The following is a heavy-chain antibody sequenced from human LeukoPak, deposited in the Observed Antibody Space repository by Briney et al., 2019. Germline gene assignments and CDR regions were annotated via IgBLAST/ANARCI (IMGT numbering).Heavy chain of an antibody. Sequence: PGRSLRLSCAASGFTSSYYAIHWVRQAPGKGLEWVALIWSEGSNKYFADAVKGRITISRDNSKNTVYVQMNSLRAEDTAVYCGARELFSSGSCPDGWGQGTLVTVSS. J-gene: IGHJ4*02. CDR2: IWSEGSNK. CDR3: ARELFSSGSCPDG. V-gene: IGHV3-33*01. CDR1: GFTSSYYA. D-gene: IGHD3-10*01.